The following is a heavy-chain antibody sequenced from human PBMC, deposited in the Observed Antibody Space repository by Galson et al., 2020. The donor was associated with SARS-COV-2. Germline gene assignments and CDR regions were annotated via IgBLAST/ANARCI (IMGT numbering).Heavy chain of an antibody. J-gene: IGHJ4*02. Sequence: SETLSLTCTVSSDSISTYYWSWIRQSPGKGLEWIGYIHNSGRTNSNPSVKSRVTISLDTSKNQFSLRLTSVTAADTAVYYCARGVDVWGTWLHYYDHWGQGTLVTVSS. CDR3: ARGVDVWGTWLHYYDH. V-gene: IGHV4-59*01. CDR2: IHNSGRT. D-gene: IGHD3-16*01. CDR1: SDSISTYY.